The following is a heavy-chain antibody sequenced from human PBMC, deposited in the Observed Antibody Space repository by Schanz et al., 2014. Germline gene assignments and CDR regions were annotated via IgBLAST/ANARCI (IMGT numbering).Heavy chain of an antibody. D-gene: IGHD2-15*01. CDR3: AKARRKSNCSGGRCFHYSYYGMDV. V-gene: IGHV3-23*01. CDR2: ISASGGST. Sequence: EGQLLESGGGLIQPGGSLRLSCAASGFTFSSYAMSWVRQAPGKGLEWVSTISASGGSTYYADSVKGRFTISRDNSKNILYLHMNSLRAEATAVYYCAKARRKSNCSGGRCFHYSYYGMDVWGQGTTVTVSS. J-gene: IGHJ6*02. CDR1: GFTFSSYA.